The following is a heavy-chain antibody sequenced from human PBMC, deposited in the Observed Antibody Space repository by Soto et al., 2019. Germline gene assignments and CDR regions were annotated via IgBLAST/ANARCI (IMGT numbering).Heavy chain of an antibody. CDR1: CGSISSGGYY. CDR2: IYNSGST. J-gene: IGHJ5*02. D-gene: IGHD3-10*01. Sequence: PSETLSLTCTVACGSISSGGYYWSWIRQHPGKGQEWIGYIYNSGSTYYNPSLKSRVTITVDTSKNQYSPKLISVTAAETGVYYCARIINPWGQGTLVTVSS. V-gene: IGHV4-31*03. CDR3: ARIINP.